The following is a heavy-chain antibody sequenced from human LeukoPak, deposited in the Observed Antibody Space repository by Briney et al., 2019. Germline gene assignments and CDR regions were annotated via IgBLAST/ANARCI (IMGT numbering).Heavy chain of an antibody. D-gene: IGHD3-16*01. Sequence: PSETLSLTCAMHSESSGGDDWTWIRQPPGKGLEWIGEVSPGGSTRYNPSLRSRVTISLDTSRSRFSLRLSSVTAADTGVYYCARNGGTRLGFDPWGQGTLVTVSS. J-gene: IGHJ5*02. CDR2: VSPGGST. CDR3: ARNGGTRLGFDP. CDR1: SESSGGDD. V-gene: IGHV4-34*01.